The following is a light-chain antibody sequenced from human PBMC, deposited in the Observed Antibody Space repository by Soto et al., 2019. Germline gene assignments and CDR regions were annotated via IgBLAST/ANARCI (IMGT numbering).Light chain of an antibody. J-gene: IGKJ1*01. CDR2: GAS. CDR1: QSVSTY. Sequence: DIQMTHSPSSLSASVGDRVTITCRASQSVSTYLNWYQQKPGKAPKLLIYGASSLQSGVPARFSGSGFGTTFNFTIESLQPEDFATSYCQQSYSAQWTFGIGTKVDXK. CDR3: QQSYSAQWT. V-gene: IGKV1-39*01.